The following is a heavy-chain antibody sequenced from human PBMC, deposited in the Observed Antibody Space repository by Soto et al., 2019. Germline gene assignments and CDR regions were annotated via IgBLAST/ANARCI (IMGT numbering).Heavy chain of an antibody. V-gene: IGHV4-38-2*02. Sequence: PSETLSLTCAVSGYSISSGYYWGWIRQPPGKGLEWIGSIYHSGSTYYNPSLKSRVTISVDTSKNQFSLKLSSVTAADTAVYYCAREDGYNYQLDYWGQGTLVTVSS. D-gene: IGHD5-12*01. J-gene: IGHJ4*02. CDR3: AREDGYNYQLDY. CDR1: GYSISSGYY. CDR2: IYHSGST.